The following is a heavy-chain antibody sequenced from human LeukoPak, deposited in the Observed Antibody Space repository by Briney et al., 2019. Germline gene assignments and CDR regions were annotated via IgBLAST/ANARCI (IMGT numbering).Heavy chain of an antibody. D-gene: IGHD6-13*01. CDR2: INTNTGNP. J-gene: IGHJ4*02. V-gene: IGHV7-4-1*02. Sequence: ASVKVSCKASGYTFTSYAMNWVRQAPGQGLEWMGWINTNTGNPTYAQGFTGRFVFSLDTSVSTAYLQISSLKAEGTAVYYCARVLTSSSKSPFDYWGQGTLVTVSS. CDR3: ARVLTSSSKSPFDY. CDR1: GYTFTSYA.